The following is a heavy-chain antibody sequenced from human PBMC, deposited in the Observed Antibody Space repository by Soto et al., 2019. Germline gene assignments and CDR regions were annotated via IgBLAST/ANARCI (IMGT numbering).Heavy chain of an antibody. CDR3: ARSITIFGVVTDWYFDL. J-gene: IGHJ2*01. CDR2: IYYSGST. D-gene: IGHD3-3*01. Sequence: VGYYWSWIRQHPGKGLEWIGYIYYSGSTYYNPSLKSRVTISVDTSKNQFSLKLSSVTAADTAVYYCARSITIFGVVTDWYFDLWGRGTLVTVSS. CDR1: VGYY. V-gene: IGHV4-31*02.